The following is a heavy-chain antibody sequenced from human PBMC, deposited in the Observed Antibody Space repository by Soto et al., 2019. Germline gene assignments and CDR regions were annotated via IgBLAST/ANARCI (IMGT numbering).Heavy chain of an antibody. D-gene: IGHD3-10*01. CDR2: VYWDDDK. Sequence: QITLKESGPTLVKPTQTLTLTCTFSGFSLTTSGVGVGWIRQPPGEALEWLALVYWDDDKRYSPSLKSRLAITKDTSKDHVVLTMTNMAPVDTATYFCAQTSPISGSLAYSGQGTLVTVAS. CDR3: AQTSPISGSLAY. V-gene: IGHV2-5*02. J-gene: IGHJ1*01. CDR1: GFSLTTSGVG.